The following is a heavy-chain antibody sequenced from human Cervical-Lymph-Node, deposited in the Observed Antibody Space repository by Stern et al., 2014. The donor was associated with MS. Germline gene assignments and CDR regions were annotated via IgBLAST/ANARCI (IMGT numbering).Heavy chain of an antibody. CDR1: GGTFSKFP. Sequence: VQLVQSGAEETKPGSSVKDSCKASGGTFSKFPSSWVRQAPGQGLEWMGGIFPVFGTPTYAQEFRGRVTIPADVSTSTVYMELSSLRSDDTAVYYCALSSETSDRWYSLGYDLWGQGTLVTVSS. CDR3: ALSSETSDRWYSLGYDL. D-gene: IGHD6-13*01. V-gene: IGHV1-69*01. CDR2: IFPVFGTP. J-gene: IGHJ5*02.